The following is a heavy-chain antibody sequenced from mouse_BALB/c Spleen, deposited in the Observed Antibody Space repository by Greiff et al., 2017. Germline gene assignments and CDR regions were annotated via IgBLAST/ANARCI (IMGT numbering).Heavy chain of an antibody. D-gene: IGHD2-14*01. J-gene: IGHJ3*01. CDR3: AREVYRYGEAWFAY. V-gene: IGHV1-31*01. CDR1: GYSFTGYY. CDR2: INPYNGAT. Sequence: VQLQQSGPELVKPGASVKISCKASGYSFTGYYMHWVKQSHVKSLEWIGRINPYNGATSYNQNFKDKASLTVDKSSSTAYMELHSLTSEDSAVYYCAREVYRYGEAWFAYWGQGTLVTVSA.